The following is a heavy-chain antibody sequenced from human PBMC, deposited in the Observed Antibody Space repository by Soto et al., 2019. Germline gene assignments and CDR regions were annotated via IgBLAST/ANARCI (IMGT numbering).Heavy chain of an antibody. CDR1: GGTFSSYA. D-gene: IGHD3-22*01. CDR2: IIPIFGTA. CDR3: ARGEVVIGYYGMDV. J-gene: IGHJ6*02. V-gene: IGHV1-69*01. Sequence: QVQLVQSGAEVKKPGSLVKVSCKASGGTFSSYAISWVRQAPGQGLEWMGGIIPIFGTANYAQKFQGRVTITADESTSTAYMELSSLRSEDTAVYYCARGEVVIGYYGMDVWGQGTTVTVSS.